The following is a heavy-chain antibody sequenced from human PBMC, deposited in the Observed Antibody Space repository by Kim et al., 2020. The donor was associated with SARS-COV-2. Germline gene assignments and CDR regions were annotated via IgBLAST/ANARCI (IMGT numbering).Heavy chain of an antibody. J-gene: IGHJ5*02. V-gene: IGHV4-39*07. Sequence: SETLSLTCTVSGGSISSSSYYWGWIRQPPGKGLEWIGSIYYSGSTYYNPSLKSRVTISVDTSKNQFSLKLSSVTAADTAVYYCARDGDRIRGWFDPWGQGTLVTVSS. CDR3: ARDGDRIRGWFDP. CDR1: GGSISSSSYY. D-gene: IGHD3-10*01. CDR2: IYYSGST.